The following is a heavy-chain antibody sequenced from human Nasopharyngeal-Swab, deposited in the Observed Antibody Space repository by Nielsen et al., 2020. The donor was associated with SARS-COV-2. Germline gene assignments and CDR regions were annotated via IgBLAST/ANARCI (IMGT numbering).Heavy chain of an antibody. CDR1: GFTLDALA. CDR2: INGDGNSP. D-gene: IGHD1-26*01. Sequence: FPAPGFTLDALALHWVRQAPGNGLELVSLINGDGNSPYYGDSVKGRFTITRDNSKNSLYLQMNSLRTEDTALYYCAKDMAEVGATDYWGQGTLVNVSS. CDR3: AKDMAEVGATDY. J-gene: IGHJ4*02. V-gene: IGHV3-43*02.